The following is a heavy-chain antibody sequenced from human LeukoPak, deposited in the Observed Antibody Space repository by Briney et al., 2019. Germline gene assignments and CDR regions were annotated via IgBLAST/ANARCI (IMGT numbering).Heavy chain of an antibody. CDR1: GASVSRNW. Sequence: SGTLSLTCTVSGASVSRNWWSWVRQPPGKGLEWIGEIHHSGGTNYNPSLKSRVTMSLDNSNNHFSLKLSSVTAADTAVYYCARGGGETPMDVWGQGTTVTVSS. CDR2: IHHSGGT. V-gene: IGHV4-4*02. CDR3: ARGGGETPMDV. J-gene: IGHJ6*02. D-gene: IGHD3-16*01.